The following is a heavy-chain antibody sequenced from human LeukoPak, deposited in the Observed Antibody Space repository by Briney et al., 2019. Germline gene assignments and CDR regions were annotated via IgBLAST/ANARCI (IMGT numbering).Heavy chain of an antibody. J-gene: IGHJ5*02. CDR2: IHSNGYT. V-gene: IGHV4-4*09. CDR1: GGSISSYY. CDR3: AKRQGPDSGSYDYFDP. D-gene: IGHD1-26*01. Sequence: SETLSLTCTVSGGSISSYYWSWIRQPPGQGLEWIAYIHSNGYTNYNPSLKSRVTISVDTSKNQFSPKVTSVTAADSAVYYCAKRQGPDSGSYDYFDPWGQGTLVIVSS.